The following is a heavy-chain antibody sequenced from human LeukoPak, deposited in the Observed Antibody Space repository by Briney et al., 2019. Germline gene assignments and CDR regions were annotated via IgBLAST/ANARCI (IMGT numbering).Heavy chain of an antibody. CDR2: IYYSGST. V-gene: IGHV4-39*01. Sequence: SETLSLTCTVSGGSISSSSYYWGWIRQPPGKGLEWIGSIYYSGSTYYNPSLKSRVTISVDTSKNQFSLKLSSVTAADTAVYYCATWNPAPAALEGAFDIWGQGTMVTVSS. CDR3: ATWNPAPAALEGAFDI. CDR1: GGSISSSSYY. J-gene: IGHJ3*02. D-gene: IGHD2-2*01.